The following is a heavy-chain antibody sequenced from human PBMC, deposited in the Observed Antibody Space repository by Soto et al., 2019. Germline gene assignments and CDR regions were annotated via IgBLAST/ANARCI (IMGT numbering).Heavy chain of an antibody. J-gene: IGHJ6*02. CDR2: IYHGDLDT. CDR3: DRDALRGGSYSYGMDV. V-gene: IGHV5-51*01. D-gene: IGHD6-25*01. CDR1: GYSFTSYW. Sequence: GESLKISCKGSGYSFTSYWIGWVRQMAGKGLGWVGIIYHGDLDTRYSPSFRGQGTISADRSTTTAYLQWNSLKASDTAIYYCDRDALRGGSYSYGMDVWGQGTTVTVSS.